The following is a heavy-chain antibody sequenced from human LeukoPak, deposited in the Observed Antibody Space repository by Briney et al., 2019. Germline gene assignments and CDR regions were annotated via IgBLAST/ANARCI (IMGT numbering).Heavy chain of an antibody. CDR1: RFSFSNYW. Sequence: PGGSLRLSCAASRFSFSNYWMHWVRQAPGKGLVXXXRVKSDGSNPSYADSVKGRFTISRDNAENMLYLQMNTLGAEDTAVYYCARDIVSGSGSLDYWGQGTLVTVSS. J-gene: IGHJ4*02. CDR3: ARDIVSGSGSLDY. V-gene: IGHV3-74*01. CDR2: VKSDGSNP. D-gene: IGHD3-10*01.